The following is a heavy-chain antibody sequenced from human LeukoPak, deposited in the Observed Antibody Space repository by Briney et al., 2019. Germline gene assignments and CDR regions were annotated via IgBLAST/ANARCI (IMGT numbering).Heavy chain of an antibody. J-gene: IGHJ6*02. Sequence: PSETLSLTCTASGGSISSGGYYWSWIRQHPGKGLEWIGYIYYSGSTYYNPSLKSRVTISVDTSKNQFSLKLSSVTAADTAVYYCARAFSYYDFWSGYSYGMDVWGQGTTVTVSS. CDR3: ARAFSYYDFWSGYSYGMDV. V-gene: IGHV4-31*03. D-gene: IGHD3-3*01. CDR2: IYYSGST. CDR1: GGSISSGGYY.